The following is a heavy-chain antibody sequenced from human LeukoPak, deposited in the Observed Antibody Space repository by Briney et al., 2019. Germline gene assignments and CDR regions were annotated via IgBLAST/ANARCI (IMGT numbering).Heavy chain of an antibody. CDR3: AGGLRITIFGVVTEPHDAFDI. CDR2: IVYDGSDK. V-gene: IGHV3-30*03. Sequence: GGSLRLSCAASGFTFSTYGMHWVRQAPGKGLEWVAVIVYDGSDKYYADSVRGRFTISRDNSKNTLYLQMNSLRAEDTAVYYCAGGLRITIFGVVTEPHDAFDIWGQGTMVTVSS. CDR1: GFTFSTYG. D-gene: IGHD3-3*01. J-gene: IGHJ3*02.